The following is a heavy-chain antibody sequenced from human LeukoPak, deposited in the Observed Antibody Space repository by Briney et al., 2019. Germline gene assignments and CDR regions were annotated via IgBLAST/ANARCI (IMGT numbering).Heavy chain of an antibody. J-gene: IGHJ3*02. CDR3: ARGLITMVRGVITTTNDAFDI. Sequence: PGGSLRLSCAASGFTFSSYWMSWVRQAPGKGLEWVANIKQDGSEKYYVDSVKGRFTISRDNAKNSLYLQMNSLRAEDTAVYYCARGLITMVRGVITTTNDAFDIWGQGTMVTVSS. CDR2: IKQDGSEK. V-gene: IGHV3-7*04. D-gene: IGHD3-10*01. CDR1: GFTFSSYW.